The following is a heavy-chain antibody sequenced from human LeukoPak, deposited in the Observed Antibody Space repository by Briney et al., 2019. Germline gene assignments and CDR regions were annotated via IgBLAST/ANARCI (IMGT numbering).Heavy chain of an antibody. J-gene: IGHJ1*01. CDR2: IYYGATT. D-gene: IGHD6-19*01. CDR3: ARGDGSGWSGGRNFPH. CDR1: GGSIGRYF. V-gene: IGHV4-59*01. Sequence: PSETLSLTCNVSGGSIGRYFWSWIRQPPGETLEWIGYIYYGATTTNNPSFKSRVTISVDTPKNQVSLKLKSVTAADTAFYYCARGDGSGWSGGRNFPHWGQGTLVTVSS.